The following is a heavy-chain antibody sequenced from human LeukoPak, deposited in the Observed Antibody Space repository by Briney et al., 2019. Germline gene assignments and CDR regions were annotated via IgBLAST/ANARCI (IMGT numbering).Heavy chain of an antibody. CDR2: ISGSGGST. Sequence: GGSLRLSCAASGFTFSSYGMSWVRQAPGKGLEWVSAISGSGGSTYYADSVKGRFTISRDNAKNSLYLQMNSLRAEDTAVYYCARTATYSNYGLWYYYYMDVWGKGTTVTVSS. CDR3: ARTATYSNYGLWYYYYMDV. V-gene: IGHV3-23*01. D-gene: IGHD4-11*01. CDR1: GFTFSSYG. J-gene: IGHJ6*03.